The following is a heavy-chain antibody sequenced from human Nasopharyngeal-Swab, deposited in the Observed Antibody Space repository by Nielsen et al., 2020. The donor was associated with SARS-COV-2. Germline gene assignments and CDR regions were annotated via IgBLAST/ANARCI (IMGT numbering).Heavy chain of an antibody. CDR3: AKLRSYGGNDAFDI. CDR1: GFTFSNYA. Sequence: GGSLRLSCAASGFTFSNYAMTWVRQAPGKGLEWVSAITGSGATPYYADSVKGRFTIAKDNSKNTLSLQMNSLRVEDTAIYYCAKLRSYGGNDAFDIWGQGTMVTVSS. J-gene: IGHJ3*02. CDR2: ITGSGATP. V-gene: IGHV3-23*01. D-gene: IGHD4-23*01.